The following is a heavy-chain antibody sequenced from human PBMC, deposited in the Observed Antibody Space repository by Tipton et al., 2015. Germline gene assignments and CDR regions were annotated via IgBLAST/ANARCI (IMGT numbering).Heavy chain of an antibody. D-gene: IGHD3-3*01. CDR1: GYTFTSYD. V-gene: IGHV1-69*13. Sequence: QSGAEVKKPGASVKVSCKTSGYTFTSYDIVWVRQAPGQGLEWMGGIIPIFGTANYAQKFQGRVTITADESTSTAYMELSSLRSGDTAVYYCARYDFWSGFSTLLGMDVWGQGTTVTVSS. CDR2: IIPIFGTA. J-gene: IGHJ6*02. CDR3: ARYDFWSGFSTLLGMDV.